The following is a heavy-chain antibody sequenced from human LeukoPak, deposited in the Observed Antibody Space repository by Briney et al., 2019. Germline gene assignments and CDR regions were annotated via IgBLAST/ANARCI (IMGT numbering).Heavy chain of an antibody. CDR2: IYYSGST. J-gene: IGHJ5*02. V-gene: IGHV4-39*01. D-gene: IGHD3-16*01. CDR3: ARQSQKYYDYVWGIHWFDP. CDR1: GGSISSSSYY. Sequence: PSETLSLTCTVSGGSISSSSYYWGWIRQPPGKGLEWIGSIYYSGSTYYNPSLKSRVTISVDTSKNQFSLKLSSVTAAGTAVYYCARQSQKYYDYVWGIHWFDPWGQGTLVTVSS.